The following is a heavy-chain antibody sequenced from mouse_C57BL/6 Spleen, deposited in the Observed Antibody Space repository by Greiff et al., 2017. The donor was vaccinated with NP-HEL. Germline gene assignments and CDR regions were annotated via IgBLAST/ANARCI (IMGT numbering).Heavy chain of an antibody. CDR2: ISSGGSYT. J-gene: IGHJ3*01. CDR1: GFTFSSYG. V-gene: IGHV5-6*01. Sequence: EVKVIESGGDLVKPGGSLKLSCAASGFTFSSYGMSWVRQTPDKRLEWVATISSGGSYTYYPDSVKGRFTISRDNAKNTLYLQMSSLKSEDTAMYYCARQYGNYGFAYWGQGTLVTVSA. CDR3: ARQYGNYGFAY. D-gene: IGHD2-10*02.